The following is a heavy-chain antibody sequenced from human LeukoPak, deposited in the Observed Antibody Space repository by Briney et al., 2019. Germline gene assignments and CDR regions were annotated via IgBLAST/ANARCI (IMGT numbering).Heavy chain of an antibody. D-gene: IGHD3-10*01. Sequence: GGSLRLSCAASGFTFDDYAMHWVRQAPGKGLEWVSGISWNSGSIGYADSVKGRFTISRDNAKNSLYLQMNGLRAEDTALYYCAKGYGLGISYGMDVWGQGTTVTVSS. CDR2: ISWNSGSI. V-gene: IGHV3-9*01. CDR1: GFTFDDYA. J-gene: IGHJ6*02. CDR3: AKGYGLGISYGMDV.